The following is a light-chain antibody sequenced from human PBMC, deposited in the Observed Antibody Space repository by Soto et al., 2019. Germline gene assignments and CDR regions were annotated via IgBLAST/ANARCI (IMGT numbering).Light chain of an antibody. V-gene: IGKV1-9*01. CDR1: QGISSY. J-gene: IGKJ3*01. Sequence: IQLTQSPSSLSASVGDRVSITCRASQGISSYLAWYQQKPGKAPNLLIYAASALQSGVPSRFSGSGSGTDFSLTISSLQPEDFATYYCQLFHTNPRTFGQGTKVDIK. CDR2: AAS. CDR3: QLFHTNPRT.